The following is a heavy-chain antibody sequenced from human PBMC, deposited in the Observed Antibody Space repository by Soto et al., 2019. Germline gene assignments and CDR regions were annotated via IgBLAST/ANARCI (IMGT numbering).Heavy chain of an antibody. V-gene: IGHV1-46*01. CDR1: GYTFTSYY. CDR3: ARVSGDSSGYSRTTSMDV. D-gene: IGHD3-22*01. Sequence: ASVKVSCKASGYTFTSYYMHWVRQAPGQGLEWMGIINPSGGSTSYAQKFQGRVTMTRDTSTSTVYMELSSLRSEDTAVYYCARVSGDSSGYSRTTSMDVWGKGTTVTVSS. J-gene: IGHJ6*04. CDR2: INPSGGST.